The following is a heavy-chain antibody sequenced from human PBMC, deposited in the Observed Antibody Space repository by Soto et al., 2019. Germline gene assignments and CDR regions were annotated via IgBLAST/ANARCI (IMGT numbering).Heavy chain of an antibody. CDR2: MYHSGST. V-gene: IGHV4-4*02. D-gene: IGHD3-16*01. J-gene: IGHJ4*02. CDR3: ASRLWYFGS. CDR1: GGSIRNNNW. Sequence: ASETLSLTCAISGGSIRNNNWWTWVRQAPGKGLEWIGEMYHSGSTNYNPSLESRVTISLDKSKNEFSLKLDSVTAADTAVYYCASRLWYFGSWGQGTLVTVSS.